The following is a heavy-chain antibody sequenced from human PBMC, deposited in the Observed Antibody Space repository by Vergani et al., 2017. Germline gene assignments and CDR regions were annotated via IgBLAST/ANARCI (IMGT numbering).Heavy chain of an antibody. Sequence: QVQLQESGPGLVKPSETLSLTCAVSGYSISSGYYWGWIRQPPGKGLEWIGSIYTSGSTNYNPSLKSRVTISVDTSKNQFSLKLSSVTAADTAVYYCARGRTAWDIVVVPAAIPFDPWGQGTLVTVSS. CDR2: IYTSGST. CDR1: GYSISSGYY. CDR3: ARGRTAWDIVVVPAAIPFDP. J-gene: IGHJ5*02. V-gene: IGHV4-38-2*01. D-gene: IGHD2-2*02.